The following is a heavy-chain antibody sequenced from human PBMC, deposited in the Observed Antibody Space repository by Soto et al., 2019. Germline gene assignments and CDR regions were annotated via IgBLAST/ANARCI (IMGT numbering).Heavy chain of an antibody. CDR2: IDHSGSV. V-gene: IGHV4-34*01. CDR3: ARGQTPRRGYSDYGSSPFDY. Sequence: SETLSLTCAVYGGSFSGYSWSWIRLPPGKGLEWIGDIDHSGSVNYNPSLKSRVTMSVDPSKTQFSLKLSSVTAADTAVYYCARGQTPRRGYSDYGSSPFDYWGQGTPVTVSS. CDR1: GGSFSGYS. D-gene: IGHD5-12*01. J-gene: IGHJ4*02.